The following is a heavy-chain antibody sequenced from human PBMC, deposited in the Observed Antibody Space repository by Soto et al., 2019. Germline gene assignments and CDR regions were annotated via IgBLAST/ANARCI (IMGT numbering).Heavy chain of an antibody. CDR2: SSNSGTFS. V-gene: IGHV3-11*06. CDR1: GFTFSDYY. J-gene: IGHJ4*02. D-gene: IGHD1-1*01. Sequence: GSLRLSCEGSGFTFSDYYISWIRQAPGKGLEWISYSSNSGTFSRYADSVKGRFSISRDNTKNLLYLQMNSLRAEDTAVYYCARSGDNYNRLDYWSQGTPVTVSS. CDR3: ARSGDNYNRLDY.